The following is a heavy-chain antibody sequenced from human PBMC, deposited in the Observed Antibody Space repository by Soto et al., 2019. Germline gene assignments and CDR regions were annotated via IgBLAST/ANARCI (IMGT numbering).Heavy chain of an antibody. CDR2: IIPIFGTA. J-gene: IGHJ4*02. V-gene: IGHV1-69*13. CDR1: GGTFSSYA. Sequence: SVKVSCKASGGTFSSYAISWVRQAPGQGLEWMGGIIPIFGTANYAQKFQGRVTITADESTSTAYMELSSLRSEDTAVYYCATGVIWIGYFTVDSWGQGTRVTVS. CDR3: ATGVIWIGYFTVDS. D-gene: IGHD3-3*01.